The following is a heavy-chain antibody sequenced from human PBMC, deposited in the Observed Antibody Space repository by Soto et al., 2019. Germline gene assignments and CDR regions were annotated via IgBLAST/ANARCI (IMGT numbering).Heavy chain of an antibody. CDR1: GFTVSSKY. J-gene: IGHJ6*03. Sequence: EVHLVESGGGLVQPGGSLRLSCAASGFTVSSKYMSWVRQAPGKGLEWVSLIQSGGPTYYADSVKGRFTISRDTSENTLHRQMDSLRAEDTAVYYCARDDVLGDGGRCYGVPLDVLGKGSTVTVSS. D-gene: IGHD2-15*01. CDR3: ARDDVLGDGGRCYGVPLDV. V-gene: IGHV3-66*01. CDR2: IQSGGPT.